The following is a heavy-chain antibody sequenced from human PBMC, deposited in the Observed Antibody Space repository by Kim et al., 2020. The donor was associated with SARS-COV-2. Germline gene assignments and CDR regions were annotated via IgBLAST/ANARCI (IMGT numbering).Heavy chain of an antibody. V-gene: IGHV3-7*03. D-gene: IGHD3-22*01. Sequence: GGSLRLSCAASGRPFSLHWMSWVRQAPGKGLEWVANIKEDGSEKYYVDSVKGRFTISRDNAKNSLYLQMNSLSADDTAVYYCATEGQFYHRSGYYPMDLDYWGLGTLVTVS. J-gene: IGHJ4*02. CDR3: ATEGQFYHRSGYYPMDLDY. CDR2: IKEDGSEK. CDR1: GRPFSLHW.